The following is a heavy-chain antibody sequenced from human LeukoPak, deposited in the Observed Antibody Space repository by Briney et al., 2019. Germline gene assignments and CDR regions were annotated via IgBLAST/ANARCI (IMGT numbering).Heavy chain of an antibody. Sequence: GASVKVSCKASGGTFSSYAISWVRQAPGQGLEWMGGIIPIFGTANYAQKFQGRVTITADKSTSTVYMELSSLRSEDTAVYYCARARFGPLRAPTRQMYDWFDPWGQGTLVTVSS. CDR3: ARARFGPLRAPTRQMYDWFDP. V-gene: IGHV1-69*06. J-gene: IGHJ5*02. CDR1: GGTFSSYA. D-gene: IGHD3-16*01. CDR2: IIPIFGTA.